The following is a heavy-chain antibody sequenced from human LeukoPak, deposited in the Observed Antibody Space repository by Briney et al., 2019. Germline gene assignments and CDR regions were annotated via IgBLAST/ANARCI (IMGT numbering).Heavy chain of an antibody. CDR3: AREVRDIVVVPAAMGGYYGMDV. CDR2: IYHSGST. J-gene: IGHJ6*04. Sequence: KPSETLSLTCAVSGYSISSGYYWGWIRQPPGKGLEWIGSIYHSGSTYYNPPLKSRVTISVDTSKNQFSLKLSSVTAADTAVYYCAREVRDIVVVPAAMGGYYGMDVWGKGTTVTVSS. V-gene: IGHV4-38-2*01. CDR1: GYSISSGYY. D-gene: IGHD2-2*01.